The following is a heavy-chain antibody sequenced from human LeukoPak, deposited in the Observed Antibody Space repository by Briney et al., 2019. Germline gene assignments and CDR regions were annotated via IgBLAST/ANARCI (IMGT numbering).Heavy chain of an antibody. CDR2: TFNSANT. Sequence: SEPLSLTCTVSGGSISSYYWSWIRQSPGKGLEWIAFTFNSANTNYNPALKSRVTISVDTSKSHLSLKLNSVTAADTAVYYCARHVGTMVRGFWFDPWGQGTLVTVSS. CDR3: ARHVGTMVRGFWFDP. V-gene: IGHV4-59*08. D-gene: IGHD3-10*01. J-gene: IGHJ5*02. CDR1: GGSISSYY.